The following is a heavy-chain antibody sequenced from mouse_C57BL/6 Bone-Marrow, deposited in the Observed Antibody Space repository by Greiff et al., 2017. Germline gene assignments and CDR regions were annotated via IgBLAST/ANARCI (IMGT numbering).Heavy chain of an antibody. D-gene: IGHD2-4*01. V-gene: IGHV1-78*01. CDR1: GYTFTDHT. CDR2: IYPRDGST. CDR3: ARKKVYYDYSMDY. Sequence: VQIEQGDAGGGKPGASVKISCKVSGYTFTDHTIHWMKQRPEQGLEWIGYIYPRDGSTKYNEKFKGKATLTADKSSSTAYMQLNSLTSEDSAVYFCARKKVYYDYSMDYWGQGTSVTVSS. J-gene: IGHJ4*01.